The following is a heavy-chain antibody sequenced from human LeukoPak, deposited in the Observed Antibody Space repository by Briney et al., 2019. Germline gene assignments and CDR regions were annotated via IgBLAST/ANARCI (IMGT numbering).Heavy chain of an antibody. CDR2: ISYDGSNK. J-gene: IGHJ4*02. Sequence: GGSLRLSCAASGFTFSTYAMHWVRQAPGKGLEWVAVISYDGSNKYYADSVKGRFTISRDNSKNTLYLQMNSLRAEDTAVYYCARLPAYCSSTSCYYDYWGQGTLVTVSS. D-gene: IGHD2-2*01. CDR1: GFTFSTYA. CDR3: ARLPAYCSSTSCYYDY. V-gene: IGHV3-30*14.